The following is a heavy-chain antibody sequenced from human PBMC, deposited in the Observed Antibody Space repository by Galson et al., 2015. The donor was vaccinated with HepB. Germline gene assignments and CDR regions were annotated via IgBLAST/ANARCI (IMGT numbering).Heavy chain of an antibody. CDR3: AREGNRYVWGSYRFPYFDY. CDR1: GFTFGSYS. Sequence: SLRLSCAASGFTFGSYSMNWVRQAPGKGLEWVSYISSSSSTIYYADSVKGRFTISRDNAKNSLYLQMNSLRAEDTAVYYCAREGNRYVWGSYRFPYFDYWGQGTLVTVSS. CDR2: ISSSSSTI. V-gene: IGHV3-48*01. D-gene: IGHD3-16*02. J-gene: IGHJ4*02.